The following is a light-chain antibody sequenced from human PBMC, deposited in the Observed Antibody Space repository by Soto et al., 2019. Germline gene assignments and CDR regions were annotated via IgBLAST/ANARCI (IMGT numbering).Light chain of an antibody. Sequence: EILMTQSPATLAVSPGERATLSCRASQSVSSNLAWYQQKPGQAPRLLIYGASTRTTGIPARFSGSGSGTDFTLTISSLQSEDFGVYFCQQYDNWPLTFGGGTKVDIK. J-gene: IGKJ4*01. CDR2: GAS. CDR1: QSVSSN. V-gene: IGKV3-15*01. CDR3: QQYDNWPLT.